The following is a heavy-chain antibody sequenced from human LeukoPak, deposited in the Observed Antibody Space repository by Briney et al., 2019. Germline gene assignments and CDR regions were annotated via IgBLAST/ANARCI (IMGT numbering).Heavy chain of an antibody. CDR3: ARAIGRSTALDY. Sequence: GGSLRLSCAASGFTVSSNYMNWVRQAPGKGLEWVSVIYSGGTTYYADSVEGRLTISRDNAKNSLYLQMNSLRAEDTAVYYCARAIGRSTALDYWGQGTLVTVSS. V-gene: IGHV3-53*01. CDR1: GFTVSSNY. J-gene: IGHJ4*02. D-gene: IGHD2-2*01. CDR2: IYSGGTT.